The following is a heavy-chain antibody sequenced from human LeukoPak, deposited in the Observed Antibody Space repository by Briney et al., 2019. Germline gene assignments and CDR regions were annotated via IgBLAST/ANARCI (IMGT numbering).Heavy chain of an antibody. J-gene: IGHJ4*02. Sequence: PSETLSLTCAVSGYSISSGYYWGWIRQPPGQGLEWIGSIYHSGSTYYNPSLKSRVTISVDTSKNHFSLKLSSVTAADTAVYYCARLRSSSLVDYWGQGTLVTVSS. D-gene: IGHD6-13*01. CDR1: GYSISSGYY. CDR3: ARLRSSSLVDY. CDR2: IYHSGST. V-gene: IGHV4-38-2*01.